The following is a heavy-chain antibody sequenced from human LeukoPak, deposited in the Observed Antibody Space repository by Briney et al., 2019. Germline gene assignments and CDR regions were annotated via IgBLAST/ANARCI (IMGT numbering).Heavy chain of an antibody. Sequence: SETLSLTCAVYGGSFSGYYWRWIRQPPGKGLEWIGEINHSGSTNYNPSLKSRVTISVDKSKNQFSLKLSSVTAADTAVYYCARVSYYDSSGNRGAFDYWGQGTLVTVSS. D-gene: IGHD3-22*01. CDR1: GGSFSGYY. V-gene: IGHV4-34*01. CDR3: ARVSYYDSSGNRGAFDY. CDR2: INHSGST. J-gene: IGHJ4*02.